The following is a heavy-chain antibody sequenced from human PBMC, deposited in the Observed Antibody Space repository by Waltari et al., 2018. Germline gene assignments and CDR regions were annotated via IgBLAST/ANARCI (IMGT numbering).Heavy chain of an antibody. J-gene: IGHJ4*02. CDR2: INPRSGET. CDR3: AREGSHLTTVNDY. CDR1: GYTFTAYY. Sequence: QEHLVQSGAEVKKPGASVRVSCKASGYTFTAYYIHWVRQAPGQGLEWMGWINPRSGETKYAQKFHGRGTMTRDTSINTAYMELSSLLFDDTAVYYCAREGSHLTTVNDYWGQGTLVIVSS. V-gene: IGHV1-2*02. D-gene: IGHD4-4*01.